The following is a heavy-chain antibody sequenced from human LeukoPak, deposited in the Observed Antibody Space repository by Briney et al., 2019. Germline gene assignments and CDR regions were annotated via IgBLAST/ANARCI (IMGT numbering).Heavy chain of an antibody. CDR3: ARACSGSRCYYYGMDV. CDR1: GFTFSSYA. Sequence: GGSLRLSCAASGFTFSSYAMHWVRQAPGKGLEWGAAISFDGSDKYYADSVKGRFTISRDNSKNTLYLQMNSLRVEDTAVNYCARACSGSRCYYYGMDVWGKGTTVTVSS. V-gene: IGHV3-30*04. CDR2: ISFDGSDK. J-gene: IGHJ6*04. D-gene: IGHD2-2*01.